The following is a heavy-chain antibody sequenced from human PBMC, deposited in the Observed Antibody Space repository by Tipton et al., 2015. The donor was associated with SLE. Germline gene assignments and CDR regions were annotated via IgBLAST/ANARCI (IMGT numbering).Heavy chain of an antibody. D-gene: IGHD1-1*01. J-gene: IGHJ3*02. V-gene: IGHV3-49*04. CDR2: ARVKAYGGTT. CDR3: ASQLTILDAFDI. Sequence: SLRLSCTTSGFTFADYAMSWVRQAPGKGLEWVGVARVKAYGGTTEYAASVQGRFTISRDDSRSVAYLQMNSLKTEDTAVYYCASQLTILDAFDIWGQGTMVTVSS. CDR1: GFTFADYA.